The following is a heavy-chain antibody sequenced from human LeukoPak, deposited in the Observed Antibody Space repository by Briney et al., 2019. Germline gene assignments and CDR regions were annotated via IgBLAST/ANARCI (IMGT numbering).Heavy chain of an antibody. CDR1: GGTFSSYA. J-gene: IGHJ4*02. Sequence: SVKVSCKASGGTFSSYAISWVRQAPGQGLEWMGGIIPIFGTANYAQKFQGRVTITADESTSTAYMELSSLRSEDTAVYYCAAGCSSTSCYLKGPLDYWGQGTLVTVSS. CDR2: IIPIFGTA. CDR3: AAGCSSTSCYLKGPLDY. V-gene: IGHV1-69*01. D-gene: IGHD2-2*01.